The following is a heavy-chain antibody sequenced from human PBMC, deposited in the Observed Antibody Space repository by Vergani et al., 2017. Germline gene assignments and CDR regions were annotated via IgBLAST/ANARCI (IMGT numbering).Heavy chain of an antibody. D-gene: IGHD1-1*01. CDR1: GYTFTSYD. J-gene: IGHJ6*02. Sequence: QVQLVQSGAEVKKPGASVKVSCKASGYTFTSYDINWVRQATGQGLEWMGWMNPNSGNTGYAQKFQGRVTMTRNTSISTAYMELSSLRSEDTAVYYCARESGRTTEDLVGYYYGMDVGGQGTTVTVSS. CDR2: MNPNSGNT. V-gene: IGHV1-8*01. CDR3: ARESGRTTEDLVGYYYGMDV.